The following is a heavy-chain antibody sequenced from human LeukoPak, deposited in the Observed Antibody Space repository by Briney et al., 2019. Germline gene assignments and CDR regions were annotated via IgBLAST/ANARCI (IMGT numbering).Heavy chain of an antibody. J-gene: IGHJ4*02. CDR1: GYTFTSYG. V-gene: IGHV1-18*01. CDR3: ARDTPITMVRGGDFDY. D-gene: IGHD3-10*01. Sequence: ASVKVSCKASGYTFTSYGISWVRQAPGQGLEWTGWISAYNGNTNYAQKLQGRVTMTTDTSTSTAYMELRSLRSDDTAVYYCARDTPITMVRGGDFDYWGQGTLVTVSS. CDR2: ISAYNGNT.